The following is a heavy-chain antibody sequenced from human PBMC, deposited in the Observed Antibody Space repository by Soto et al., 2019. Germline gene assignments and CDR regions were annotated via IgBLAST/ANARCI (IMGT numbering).Heavy chain of an antibody. J-gene: IGHJ6*02. CDR1: GFTFSRHA. V-gene: IGHV1-69*13. Sequence: SLKASCNAFGFTFSRHAISWVRLALGQGIEWMGGIIPIFGTANYAQKFQGRVTITADESTSTAYMELSSLRSEDTAVYYCARDPEDTITSFGVVVRVYYYGMDVWGQ. CDR3: ARDPEDTITSFGVVVRVYYYGMDV. CDR2: IIPIFGTA. D-gene: IGHD3-3*01.